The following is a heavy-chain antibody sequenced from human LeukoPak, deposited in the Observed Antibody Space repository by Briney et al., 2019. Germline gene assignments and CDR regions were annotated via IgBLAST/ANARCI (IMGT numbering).Heavy chain of an antibody. CDR3: AGEGAGFLEWLLFGFDY. Sequence: PGGSLRLSCAASGFTFSSYSMNWVRQAPGKGLEWVSSISSSSSYIYYADSVKGRFTISRDNAKNSLYLQMNSLRAEDTAVYYCAGEGAGFLEWLLFGFDYWGQGTLVTVSS. CDR2: ISSSSSYI. J-gene: IGHJ4*02. V-gene: IGHV3-21*01. CDR1: GFTFSSYS. D-gene: IGHD3-3*01.